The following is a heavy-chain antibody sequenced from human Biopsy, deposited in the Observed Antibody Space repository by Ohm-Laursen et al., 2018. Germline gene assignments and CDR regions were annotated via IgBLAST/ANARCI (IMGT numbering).Heavy chain of an antibody. CDR3: GRVWLWRGYGMDV. J-gene: IGHJ6*02. CDR1: GGSMSDHY. V-gene: IGHV4-59*11. Sequence: GTLSLTCTVSGGSMSDHYWSWLRQTPGKGLEWLGYIYYTGKTTYNPSLESRITISVDTSKNKFSLQLDSMTAADPAVYYYGRVWLWRGYGMDVWGQGTTVTVSS. D-gene: IGHD6-19*01. CDR2: IYYTGKT.